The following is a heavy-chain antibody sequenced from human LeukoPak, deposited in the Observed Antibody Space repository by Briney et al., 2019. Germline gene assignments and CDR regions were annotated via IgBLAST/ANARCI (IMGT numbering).Heavy chain of an antibody. J-gene: IGHJ5*02. Sequence: GASVKVSCKASGYTFADYYIHWVRQAPGQGLEWVGWMNPNSGDTNYARSFQGRVTMTRDTSISTAYMELSRLRFDDTAVYYCAKDPFVQMLPENWFDPWGQGTLVTVSS. V-gene: IGHV1-2*02. D-gene: IGHD2-15*01. CDR3: AKDPFVQMLPENWFDP. CDR1: GYTFADYY. CDR2: MNPNSGDT.